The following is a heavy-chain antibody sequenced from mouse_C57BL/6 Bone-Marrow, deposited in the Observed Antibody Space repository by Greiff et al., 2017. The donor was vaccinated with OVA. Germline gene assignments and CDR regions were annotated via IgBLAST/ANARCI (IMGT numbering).Heavy chain of an antibody. CDR1: GYTFTSYT. D-gene: IGHD2-3*01. CDR2: INPSSGYT. Sequence: VKLQESGAELARPGASVKMSCKASGYTFTSYTMHWVKQRPGQGLEWIGYINPSSGYTNYNQKFKDKATLTADKSSSTAYMQLSSLTSEDSAVYYCARSGDGYYNYWGQGTTLTVSS. CDR3: ARSGDGYYNY. V-gene: IGHV1-4*01. J-gene: IGHJ2*01.